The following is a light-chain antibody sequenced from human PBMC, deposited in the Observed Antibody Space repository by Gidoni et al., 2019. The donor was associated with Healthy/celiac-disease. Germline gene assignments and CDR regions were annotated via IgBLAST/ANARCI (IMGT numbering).Light chain of an antibody. CDR1: QSVSSY. CDR3: QQRSNWSLT. V-gene: IGKV3-11*01. J-gene: IGKJ4*01. Sequence: EIVLTQSPATLSLSPGESATLSCSASQSVSSYLAWYQQKPGQAPRLLIYEASNGATGIPARFSGSGSGTGFTLTISSLSPEDLAVYYCQQRSNWSLTFGGGTKVEIK. CDR2: EAS.